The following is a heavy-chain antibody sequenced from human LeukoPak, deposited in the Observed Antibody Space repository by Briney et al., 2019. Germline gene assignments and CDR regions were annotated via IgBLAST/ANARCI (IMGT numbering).Heavy chain of an antibody. V-gene: IGHV1-8*03. Sequence: ASVKVSCKASGYTFTSYYMHWVRQATGQGLEWMGWMNPNSGNTGYAQKFQGRVTITRNTSISTAYMELSSLRSEDTAVYYCARVSIRCTNGVCYTSFDYWGQGTLVTVSS. D-gene: IGHD2-8*01. CDR1: GYTFTSYY. CDR3: ARVSIRCTNGVCYTSFDY. J-gene: IGHJ4*02. CDR2: MNPNSGNT.